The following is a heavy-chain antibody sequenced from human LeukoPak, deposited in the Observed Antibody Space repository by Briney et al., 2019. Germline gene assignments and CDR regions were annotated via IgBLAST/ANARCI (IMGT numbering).Heavy chain of an antibody. CDR1: GYTFTRYG. J-gene: IGHJ5*02. Sequence: ASVKVSCKASGYTFTRYGISWVRQAPGQGLQWLGWISASNGNTNYAQKFRDRVTMSTDTSTGTAYLDVRSLTSDDTAVYYCAREELGRDCGGDCYRSKMFDPWGQGTLVTVSS. CDR3: AREELGRDCGGDCYRSKMFDP. V-gene: IGHV1-18*01. D-gene: IGHD2-21*02. CDR2: ISASNGNT.